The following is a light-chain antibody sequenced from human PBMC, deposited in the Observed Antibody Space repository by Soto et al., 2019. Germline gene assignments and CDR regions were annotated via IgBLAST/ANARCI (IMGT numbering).Light chain of an antibody. CDR3: CSYAGSSTYV. CDR2: AGS. Sequence: QSVLTQPASVSGSPGQSITISCTGTSSDVRTYNLVSWYQHHPGKAPKLMIYAGSKRPSGVSNRFSGSKSGNTASLTISGLQAEDEADYYCCSYAGSSTYVFGTGTKLTVL. CDR1: SSDVRTYNL. V-gene: IGLV2-23*01. J-gene: IGLJ1*01.